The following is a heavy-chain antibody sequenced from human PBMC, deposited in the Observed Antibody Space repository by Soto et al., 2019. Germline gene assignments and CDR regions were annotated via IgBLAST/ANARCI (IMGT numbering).Heavy chain of an antibody. J-gene: IGHJ4*02. D-gene: IGHD6-13*01. Sequence: TETLSRTCVDPGDSINNSYWSWIRQPPGKRLEWIGNIYYTGTTTYNPSLESRITMSVDTSKNQFSLKLNSVDAADTAVYYCAKYRRTEAEGFTLDYWGRGTLFTVSS. CDR1: GDSINNSY. V-gene: IGHV4-59*01. CDR3: AKYRRTEAEGFTLDY. CDR2: IYYTGTT.